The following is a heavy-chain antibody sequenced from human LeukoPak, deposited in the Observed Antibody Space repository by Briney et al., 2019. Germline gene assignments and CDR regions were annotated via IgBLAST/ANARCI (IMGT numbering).Heavy chain of an antibody. CDR2: IYYSGST. CDR1: GGSISSSSYY. V-gene: IGHV4-39*07. Sequence: SETLSLTCTVSGGSISSSSYYWGWIRQPPGKGLEWIGSIYYSGSTYYNPSLKSRVTISVDTSKNQFSLKLSSVTAADTAVYYCARDMSYYDFWSGYYPIDPWGQGTLVTVSS. CDR3: ARDMSYYDFWSGYYPIDP. D-gene: IGHD3-3*01. J-gene: IGHJ5*02.